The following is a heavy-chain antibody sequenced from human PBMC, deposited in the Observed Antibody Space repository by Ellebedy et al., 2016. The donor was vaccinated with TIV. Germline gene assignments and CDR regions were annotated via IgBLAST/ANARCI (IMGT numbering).Heavy chain of an antibody. J-gene: IGHJ4*02. CDR3: ARRSEYDSTGYSY. D-gene: IGHD3-22*01. Sequence: GGSLRLSCKGSGYSFTSYWITWVRQMPGKGLEWMGRIDPSDSYTNYSPSFQGHVTISADKSINTAFLQWSSLKASDTAMYYCARRSEYDSTGYSYWGQGTLVIVSS. V-gene: IGHV5-10-1*01. CDR2: IDPSDSYT. CDR1: GYSFTSYW.